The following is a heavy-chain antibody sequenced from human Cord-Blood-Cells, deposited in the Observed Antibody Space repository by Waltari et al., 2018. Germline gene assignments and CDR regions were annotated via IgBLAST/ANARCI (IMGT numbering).Heavy chain of an antibody. Sequence: QLQLQESGPGLVKPSETLSLTCTVTGGSIISSSYYWGGIRQPPGKGLEWIGSIYYSVSTNYSTPLKTRVTLSVDRSKSHLSLTLSFVPVEDSLVHSCVCLREVRGVTDVYDIWGHGTLATVSS. J-gene: IGHJ3*02. CDR1: GGSIISSSYY. CDR2: IYYSVST. V-gene: IGHV4-39*02. D-gene: IGHD3-10*01. CDR3: VCLREVRGVTDVYDI.